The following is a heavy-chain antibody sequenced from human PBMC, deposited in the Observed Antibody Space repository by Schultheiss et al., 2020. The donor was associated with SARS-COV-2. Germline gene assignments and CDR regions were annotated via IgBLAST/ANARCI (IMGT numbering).Heavy chain of an antibody. V-gene: IGHV4-39*01. D-gene: IGHD3-16*01. CDR2: IYYSGST. CDR3: ARFRGGPNGWFDP. J-gene: IGHJ5*02. Sequence: SETLSLTCTVSGGSISSSSYYWGWIRQPPGKGLEWIGSIYYSGSTYYNPSLKSRVTISVDTSKNQFSLKLSSVTAADTAVYYCARFRGGPNGWFDPWGQGTLVTVSS. CDR1: GGSISSSSYY.